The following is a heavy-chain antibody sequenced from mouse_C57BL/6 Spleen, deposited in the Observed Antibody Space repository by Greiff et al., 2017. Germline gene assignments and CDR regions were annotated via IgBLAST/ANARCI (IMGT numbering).Heavy chain of an antibody. CDR2: LYPGDGDT. CDR1: GYAFSSSW. D-gene: IGHD2-4*01. Sequence: QVQLQQSGPELVKPGASVKISCKASGYAFSSSWMNWVKQRPGQGLEWIGRLYPGDGDTNYNGTFKGKATLTADKSSSTAYMQLSSLTSEASAVYFCARENTMIKRDYYCAMDYWGQGTSVTVSS. J-gene: IGHJ4*01. CDR3: ARENTMIKRDYYCAMDY. V-gene: IGHV1-82*01.